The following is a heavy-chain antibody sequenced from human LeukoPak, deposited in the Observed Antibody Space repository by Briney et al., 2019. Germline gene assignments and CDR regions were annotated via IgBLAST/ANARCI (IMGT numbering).Heavy chain of an antibody. D-gene: IGHD3-10*01. CDR3: ARGQYYYGSGSYPFRGYFDY. V-gene: IGHV4-34*01. Sequence: SETLSLTCAVYGGSFSGYYRSWIRQPPGKGLEWIGEINHSGSTNYNPSLKSRVTISVDTSKNQFSLKLSSVTAADTAVYYCARGQYYYGSGSYPFRGYFDYWGQGTLVTASS. CDR1: GGSFSGYY. CDR2: INHSGST. J-gene: IGHJ4*02.